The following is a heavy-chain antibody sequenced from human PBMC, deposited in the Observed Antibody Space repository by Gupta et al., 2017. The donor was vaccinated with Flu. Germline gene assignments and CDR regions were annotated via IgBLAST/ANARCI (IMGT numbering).Heavy chain of an antibody. Sequence: QVQLQQWGAGLLKPSETLSLTCAVYGGSFSGYYWSWIRQPPGKGLEWIGEINHSGSTNYNPSLKSRVTISVDTSKNQFSLKLSSVTAADTAVYYCARHRSDGRRGWFDPWGQGTLVTVSS. CDR3: ARHRSDGRRGWFDP. CDR2: INHSGST. CDR1: GGSFSGYY. J-gene: IGHJ5*02. V-gene: IGHV4-34*01. D-gene: IGHD2-15*01.